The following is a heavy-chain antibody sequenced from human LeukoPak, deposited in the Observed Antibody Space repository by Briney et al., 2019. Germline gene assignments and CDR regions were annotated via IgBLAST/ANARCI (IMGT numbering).Heavy chain of an antibody. J-gene: IGHJ4*02. CDR3: AKAYWLGFGGY. CDR2: ISPGGGTT. CDR1: GFAFGSEA. V-gene: IGHV3-23*01. D-gene: IGHD5-12*01. Sequence: SGGSLRLSCAVSGFAFGSEAMSWVRQSPARGLEWVASISPGGGTTYYADYVKGRFTISRDNSKNTLYLQMNSLRAEDTAVYYCAKAYWLGFGGYWGQGTLVTVSS.